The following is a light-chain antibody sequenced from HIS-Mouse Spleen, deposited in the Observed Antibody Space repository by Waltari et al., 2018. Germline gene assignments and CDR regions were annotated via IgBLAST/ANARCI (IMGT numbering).Light chain of an antibody. J-gene: IGLJ1*01. Sequence: QSALTQPRSVSGSPGQSVPISCTGTSSDVGGYHHVSWYQQHPGKAPKLMIYDVSKRPSGVPDRFSGSKSGNTASLTISGLQAEDEADYYCCSYAGSYTRYVFGTGTKVTVL. CDR2: DVS. CDR1: SSDVGGYHH. V-gene: IGLV2-11*01. CDR3: CSYAGSYTRYV.